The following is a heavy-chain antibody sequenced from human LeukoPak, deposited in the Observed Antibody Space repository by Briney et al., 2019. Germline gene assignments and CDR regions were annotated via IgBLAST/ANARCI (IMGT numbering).Heavy chain of an antibody. D-gene: IGHD1-26*01. CDR3: ARVTGTNYSGSYSFDY. V-gene: IGHV4-30-4*01. Sequence: SETLSLTCTVSSGSISSGDYYWNWIRQPPGKGLEWIVYIYYSASTYYNPSLKSRVTISVDTSKNQFSLKLTSVTAADTAVYYCARVTGTNYSGSYSFDYWGQGTLVTVSS. CDR1: SGSISSGDYY. CDR2: IYYSAST. J-gene: IGHJ4*02.